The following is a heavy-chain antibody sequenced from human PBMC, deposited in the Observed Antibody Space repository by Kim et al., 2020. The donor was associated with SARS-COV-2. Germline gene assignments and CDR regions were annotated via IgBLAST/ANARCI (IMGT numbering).Heavy chain of an antibody. CDR1: GFTVSSNY. CDR2: IYSGGST. D-gene: IGHD6-19*01. V-gene: IGHV3-53*04. CDR3: ARGTYSSGWYYFDY. Sequence: GGSLRLSCAASGFTVSSNYMSWVRQAPGKGLEWVSVIYSGGSTYYADSVKGRFTISRHNSKNTLYLQMNSLRAEDTAVYYCARGTYSSGWYYFDYWGQGTLVTVSS. J-gene: IGHJ4*02.